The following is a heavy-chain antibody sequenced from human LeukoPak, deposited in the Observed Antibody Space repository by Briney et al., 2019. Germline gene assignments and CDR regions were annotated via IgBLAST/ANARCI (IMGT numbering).Heavy chain of an antibody. CDR3: ASGYGSGWYKN. Sequence: SETLSLTCTVSGGSISSYYWSWIRQPPGKGLEWIGYIYYSGSTNYNPSLKSRVTISVDTSKNQFSLKLSSVTAADTAVYYCASGYGSGWYKNWGQGTLVTVSS. CDR2: IYYSGST. J-gene: IGHJ4*02. CDR1: GGSISSYY. D-gene: IGHD6-19*01. V-gene: IGHV4-59*01.